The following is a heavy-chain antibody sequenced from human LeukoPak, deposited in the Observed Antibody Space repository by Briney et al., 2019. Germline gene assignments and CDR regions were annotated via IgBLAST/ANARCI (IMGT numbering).Heavy chain of an antibody. CDR1: GGSFSGYY. CDR2: INHSGST. Sequence: SETLSLTCAVYGGSFSGYYWSWIRQPPGKGLEWIGEINHSGSTNYNPSLKSRVTISVDTSKNQFSLKLSSVTAADTAVYYCASLVTIYYYYHDRDVGAKGPRVTFPS. CDR3: ASLVTIYYYYHDRDV. V-gene: IGHV4-34*01. J-gene: IGHJ6*03. D-gene: IGHD3-9*01.